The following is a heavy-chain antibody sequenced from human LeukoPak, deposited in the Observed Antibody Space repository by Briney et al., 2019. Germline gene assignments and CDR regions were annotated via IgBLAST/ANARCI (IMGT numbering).Heavy chain of an antibody. D-gene: IGHD3-10*01. CDR2: ISYDGANK. CDR1: GFIFSNYA. J-gene: IGHJ4*02. CDR3: ARMGVVVRAVAGLDGLDC. Sequence: SGGSLRLSCAASGFIFSNYAMHWVRQAPGKGLEWVAVISYDGANKYYADSVRGRFAISRDNSKSTLYLQMNSLRPEDTAVYFCARMGVVVRAVAGLDGLDCWGQGTPVTVSS. V-gene: IGHV3-30*09.